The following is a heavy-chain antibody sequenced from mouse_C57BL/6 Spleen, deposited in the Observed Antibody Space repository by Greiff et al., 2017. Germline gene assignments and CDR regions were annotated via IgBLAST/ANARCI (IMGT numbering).Heavy chain of an antibody. CDR3: ARLLLRYDYFDY. V-gene: IGHV1-53*01. D-gene: IGHD1-1*01. CDR1: GYTFTSYW. J-gene: IGHJ2*01. CDR2: INPSNGGT. Sequence: QVQLQQPGTELVKPGASVKLSCKASGYTFTSYWMHWVKQRPGQGLEWIGNINPSNGGTNYNEMFKSKATLTVDKSSSTAYMQLSILTSEDSAVYYCARLLLRYDYFDYWGQGTTRTVSS.